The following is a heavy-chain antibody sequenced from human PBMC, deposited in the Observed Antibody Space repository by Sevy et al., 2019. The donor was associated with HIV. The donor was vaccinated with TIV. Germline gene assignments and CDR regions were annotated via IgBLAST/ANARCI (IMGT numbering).Heavy chain of an antibody. CDR2: ISYDGSNK. Sequence: RGSLRLSCAASGFTFSDYGMHWVRQAPGKGLEWVVVISYDGSNKYYADSVKGRFTISRDNSKNTLYLQMNSLRAEDTAVYYCAKDQRWLQSYYYYGMDVWGQGTTVTVSS. CDR1: GFTFSDYG. D-gene: IGHD5-12*01. V-gene: IGHV3-30*18. CDR3: AKDQRWLQSYYYYGMDV. J-gene: IGHJ6*02.